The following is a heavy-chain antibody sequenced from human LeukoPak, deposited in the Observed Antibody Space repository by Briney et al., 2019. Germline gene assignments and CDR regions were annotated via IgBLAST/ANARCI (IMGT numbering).Heavy chain of an antibody. Sequence: GGSLRLSCAASGFTFSNAWMSWVRQAPGKGLEWVSYISSSSSTIYYADSVKGRFTISRDNAKNSLYLQMNSLRAEDTAVYYCARDHGGSGYDSLYFDYWGQGTLVTVSS. D-gene: IGHD5-12*01. J-gene: IGHJ4*02. CDR3: ARDHGGSGYDSLYFDY. CDR2: ISSSSSTI. CDR1: GFTFSNAW. V-gene: IGHV3-48*04.